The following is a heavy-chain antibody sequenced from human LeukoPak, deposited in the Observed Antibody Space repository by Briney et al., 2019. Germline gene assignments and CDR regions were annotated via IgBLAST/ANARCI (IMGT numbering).Heavy chain of an antibody. Sequence: PGGSLRLSCAASGFTVSSNYMSWVRQAPGKGLEWVSVIYSGGSTYYADSVKGRFTISRDNSKNTLYLQMNSLRAEDKAVYYCARTLVTVTSDDVFDYWGQGTLVTVSS. CDR3: ARTLVTVTSDDVFDY. V-gene: IGHV3-66*01. D-gene: IGHD4-17*01. CDR2: IYSGGST. CDR1: GFTVSSNY. J-gene: IGHJ4*02.